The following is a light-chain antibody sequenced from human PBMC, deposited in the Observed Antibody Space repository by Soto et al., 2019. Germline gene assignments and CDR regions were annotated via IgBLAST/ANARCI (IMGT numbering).Light chain of an antibody. CDR3: NSYAGSNNWV. CDR2: EVS. CDR1: SSDVGGYNY. V-gene: IGLV2-8*01. Sequence: QSALTKPASVSGSPGQSITISCTGTSSDVGGYNYVSWYQQHPGKAPKLMIYEVSKRPSGVPDRFSGSKSGNTASLTVSGLQAEDEADYYCNSYAGSNNWVFGGGTQLTVL. J-gene: IGLJ3*02.